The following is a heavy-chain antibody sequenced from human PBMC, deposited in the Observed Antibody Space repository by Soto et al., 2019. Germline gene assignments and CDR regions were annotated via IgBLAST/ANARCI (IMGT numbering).Heavy chain of an antibody. D-gene: IGHD3-10*01. CDR1: GYSFTSYW. CDR2: IYPSDSDT. V-gene: IGHV5-51*01. CDR3: ARSRPLDYYGSGIGEFDP. J-gene: IGHJ5*02. Sequence: GESLKISCKGSGYSFTSYWIAWVRQMPGKGLEWMGIIYPSDSDTTYSPSFQGQVTISADKSISTAYLQWSSLKASDTAMYYCARSRPLDYYGSGIGEFDPWGQGTLVTVSS.